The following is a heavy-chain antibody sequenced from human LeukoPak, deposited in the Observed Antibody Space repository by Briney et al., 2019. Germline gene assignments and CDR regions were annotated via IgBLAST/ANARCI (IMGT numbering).Heavy chain of an antibody. CDR2: IKQDGSEK. CDR1: GFTFSSYG. D-gene: IGHD6-19*01. CDR3: ARTPGIAVAGTINYFDY. V-gene: IGHV3-7*01. J-gene: IGHJ4*02. Sequence: TGGSLRLSCAASGFTFSSYGMHWVRQAPGKGLEWVANIKQDGSEKYYVDSVKGRFTISRDNAKNSLYLQMNSLRAEDTAVYYCARTPGIAVAGTINYFDYWGQGTLVTVSS.